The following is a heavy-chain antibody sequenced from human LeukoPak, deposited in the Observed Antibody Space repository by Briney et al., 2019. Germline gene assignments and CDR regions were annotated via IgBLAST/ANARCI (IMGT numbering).Heavy chain of an antibody. V-gene: IGHV4-39*01. CDR1: GGSITRSGFY. J-gene: IGHJ4*02. Sequence: KPSETLSLTCTVSGGSITRSGFYWGWIRQPPGKGLEWIGSIYYSGNTYYNPSLKSRVTISVDTSKNQFSLKLSSVTAADTAVYYCARRGSDSYGHFDYWGQGTLVTVSS. CDR2: IYYSGNT. D-gene: IGHD3-10*01. CDR3: ARRGSDSYGHFDY.